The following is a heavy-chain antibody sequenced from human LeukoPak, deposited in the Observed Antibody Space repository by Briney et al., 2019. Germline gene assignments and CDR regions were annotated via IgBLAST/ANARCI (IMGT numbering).Heavy chain of an antibody. J-gene: IGHJ3*02. CDR3: ARGSRPNYFDTMNI. D-gene: IGHD3-22*01. CDR1: GFTFSSYW. V-gene: IGHV3-7*01. CDR2: IKQDGSEK. Sequence: GGSLRLSCAASGFTFSSYWMSWVCQAPGKGLEWVANIKQDGSEKYNVDSVKGRFIISRDNAKNSLYLQMNSLTTEDTAVYYCARGSRPNYFDTMNIWGQGTMVTVSS.